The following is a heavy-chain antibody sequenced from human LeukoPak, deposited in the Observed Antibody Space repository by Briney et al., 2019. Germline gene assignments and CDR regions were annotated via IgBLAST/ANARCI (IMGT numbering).Heavy chain of an antibody. D-gene: IGHD1-14*01. Sequence: PSETLSLTCAVYGGSFSGYYWSWIRQPPGKGLEWIGEINHSGSTNYNPSLKSRVTISVDTSKNQFSLKLSSVTAADTAVYYCAGAYVIRNRGDFDYWGQGTLVTVSS. CDR1: GGSFSGYY. CDR2: INHSGST. CDR3: AGAYVIRNRGDFDY. J-gene: IGHJ4*02. V-gene: IGHV4-34*01.